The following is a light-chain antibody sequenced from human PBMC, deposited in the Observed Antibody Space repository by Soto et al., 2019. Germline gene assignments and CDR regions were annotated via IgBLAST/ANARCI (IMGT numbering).Light chain of an antibody. CDR3: HHYNNWPPRNT. V-gene: IGKV3-15*01. CDR1: QSVSSN. Sequence: EIVMTQSPATLSLSPGERATLSCRASQSVSSNLVWYLQKPGQAPRLLIYDTSTRATNVPARFSGSGSETEFNLHIRGLQSEDFGIYYCHHYNNWPPRNTFGQGTKLEIK. CDR2: DTS. J-gene: IGKJ2*01.